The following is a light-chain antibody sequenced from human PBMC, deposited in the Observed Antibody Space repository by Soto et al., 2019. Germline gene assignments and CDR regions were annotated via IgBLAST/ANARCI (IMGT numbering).Light chain of an antibody. CDR3: QQRANWPLT. CDR2: DTS. J-gene: IGKJ4*01. Sequence: SKKSPATLSLSPEERATLSCRASQSVINYLAWYQQKPGQAPRPLIYDTSNRATGIPARFSGSGSGTDFTLVISSLEPEDFAVYYCQQRANWPLTFGGGSMVDI. CDR1: QSVINY. V-gene: IGKV3-11*01.